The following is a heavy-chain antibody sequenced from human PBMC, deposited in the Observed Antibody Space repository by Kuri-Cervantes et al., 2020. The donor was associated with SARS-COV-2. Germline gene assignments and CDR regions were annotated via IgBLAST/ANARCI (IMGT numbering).Heavy chain of an antibody. Sequence: GESLKISCKASGYSFTSHWIGWVRQMPGKGLEWMGIIYPGDSDTRYSPSFQGQVTISADKSINTAFLQWSSLKASDTAIYYCARRAYGEEVDYYYMDVWGKGTTVTVSS. CDR3: ARRAYGEEVDYYYMDV. D-gene: IGHD4-17*01. CDR1: GYSFTSHW. V-gene: IGHV5-51*01. J-gene: IGHJ6*03. CDR2: IYPGDSDT.